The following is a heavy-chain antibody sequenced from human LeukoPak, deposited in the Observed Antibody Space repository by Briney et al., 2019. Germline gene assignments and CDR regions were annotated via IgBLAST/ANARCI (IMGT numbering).Heavy chain of an antibody. V-gene: IGHV3-48*03. CDR1: GLTFSRYE. D-gene: IGHD1-14*01. J-gene: IGHJ4*02. Sequence: GGSLRLSCTASGLTFSRYEMNWVRQAPGKGLQWISYISSGRGSTIYYTESVKGRFTISRDNAKNLLYLLMTILRAEDTAVYYCATHPLVTATPDTGPDSRKDYWGQGTLVTVSS. CDR3: ATHPLVTATPDTGPDSRKDY. CDR2: ISSGRGSTI.